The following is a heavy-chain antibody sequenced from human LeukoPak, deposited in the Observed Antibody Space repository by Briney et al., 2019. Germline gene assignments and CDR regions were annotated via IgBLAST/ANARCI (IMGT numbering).Heavy chain of an antibody. V-gene: IGHV4-38-2*02. Sequence: SETLSLTCTVSGYSISSGYYWGWIRQPPGKGLEWIGSIYHSGSTYYNPSLKSRVTISVDTSKNQFSLKLSSVTAADTAVYYCARDSHIVLMVYASHHDAFDIWGQGTMVTVSS. J-gene: IGHJ3*02. CDR1: GYSISSGYY. D-gene: IGHD2-8*01. CDR2: IYHSGST. CDR3: ARDSHIVLMVYASHHDAFDI.